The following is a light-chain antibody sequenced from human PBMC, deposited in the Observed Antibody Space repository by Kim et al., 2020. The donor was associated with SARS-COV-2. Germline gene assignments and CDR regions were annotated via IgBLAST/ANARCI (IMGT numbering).Light chain of an antibody. CDR2: KNN. V-gene: IGLV1-44*01. J-gene: IGLJ3*02. Sequence: QPVLTQPPSASGTPGQRVTIPCSGSSSNIGRYGANWYQQLPGTAPKLLIYKNNQRPSGVPDRFSGSRSGTSASLAISGLQSEDEADYYCAAWDDSLNERVFGGGTQLTVL. CDR3: AAWDDSLNERV. CDR1: SSNIGRYG.